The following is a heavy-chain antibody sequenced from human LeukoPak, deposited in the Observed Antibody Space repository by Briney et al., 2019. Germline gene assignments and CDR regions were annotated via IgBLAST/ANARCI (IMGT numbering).Heavy chain of an antibody. J-gene: IGHJ4*02. D-gene: IGHD3-22*01. Sequence: ASVKVSCKASGYTFTSYGISWVRQAPGQGLEWMGWISAYNGNTNYAQKLQGRVTMTTDTSTSTAYMELRSLRSDDTAVYYCARGEYYDSSGYLGDWGQGTLVTVSS. CDR2: ISAYNGNT. V-gene: IGHV1-18*01. CDR1: GYTFTSYG. CDR3: ARGEYYDSSGYLGD.